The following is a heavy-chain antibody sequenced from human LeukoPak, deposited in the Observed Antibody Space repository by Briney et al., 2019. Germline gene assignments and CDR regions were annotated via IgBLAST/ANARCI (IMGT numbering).Heavy chain of an antibody. D-gene: IGHD6-13*01. V-gene: IGHV1-24*01. Sequence: ASVKVSCKVSGYTLTELSMHWVRQAPGKGLEWMGGFDPEDGETICTQKFQGRVTMTEDTSTDTAYMELSSLRSEDTAVYYCATGASSSWYEHAPLDYWGQGTLVTVSS. CDR2: FDPEDGET. CDR3: ATGASSSWYEHAPLDY. J-gene: IGHJ4*02. CDR1: GYTLTELS.